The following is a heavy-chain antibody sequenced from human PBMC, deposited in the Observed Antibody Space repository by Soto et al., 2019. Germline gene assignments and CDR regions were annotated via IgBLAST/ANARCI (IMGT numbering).Heavy chain of an antibody. Sequence: QVQQQPWGAGLLKPSETLSLTCTVYAGSFSHYYWNWIRQSPGKGLEWIGKIKHGGSSCYNPSLRSRVSISVNMSKNQSSLTLSSVTDADTAVYYCARGGSSDWQVALDIWGQGTMVPVSS. D-gene: IGHD6-19*01. CDR2: IKHGGSS. CDR3: ARGGSSDWQVALDI. J-gene: IGHJ3*02. V-gene: IGHV4-34*01. CDR1: AGSFSHYY.